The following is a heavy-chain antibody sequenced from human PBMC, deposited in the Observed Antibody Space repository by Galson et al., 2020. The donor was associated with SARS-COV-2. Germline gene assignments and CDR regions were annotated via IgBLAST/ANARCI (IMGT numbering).Heavy chain of an antibody. D-gene: IGHD3-22*01. CDR2: INPNSGGT. V-gene: IGHV1-2*02. CDR1: GYTFTGYY. Sequence: ASVKVSCKASGYTFTGYYMHWVRQAPGQGLEWMGWINPNSGGTNYAQKFQGRVTMTRDTSISTAYMELSRLRSDDTAVYYCARDRMYYYDSSGTAPSGMDVWGQGTTVTVSS. CDR3: ARDRMYYYDSSGTAPSGMDV. J-gene: IGHJ6*02.